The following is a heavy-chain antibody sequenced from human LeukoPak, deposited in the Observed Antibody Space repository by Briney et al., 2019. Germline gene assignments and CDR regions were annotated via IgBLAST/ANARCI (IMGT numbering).Heavy chain of an antibody. CDR3: ARDHSPLTTAAFGY. CDR2: ISSSGSTI. J-gene: IGHJ4*02. D-gene: IGHD4-17*01. CDR1: GFTFSDYY. Sequence: GGSLRLSCAASGFTFSDYYMSWIRQAPGKGLEWVSYISSSGSTIYYADSVKGRFTISRDNAKNSLYLQMNSLRAEDTAVYYCARDHSPLTTAAFGYWGQGTLVTVSS. V-gene: IGHV3-11*04.